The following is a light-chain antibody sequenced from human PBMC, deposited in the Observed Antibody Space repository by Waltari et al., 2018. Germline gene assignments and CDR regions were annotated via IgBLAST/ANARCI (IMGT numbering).Light chain of an antibody. V-gene: IGKV3-20*01. Sequence: EIILTQSPGTLSLSPGERATLPCRPSQRVSSTYVGWYQQKSGQAPRLVIYGGSSRATGIPDRFSGSASGTDFTLTISRLEPEDVAVYFCQVYGDLRDTFGQGTKLEIK. J-gene: IGKJ2*01. CDR3: QVYGDLRDT. CDR1: QRVSSTY. CDR2: GGS.